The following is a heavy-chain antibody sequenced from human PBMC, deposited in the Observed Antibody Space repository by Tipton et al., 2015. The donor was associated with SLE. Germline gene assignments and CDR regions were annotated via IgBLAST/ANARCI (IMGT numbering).Heavy chain of an antibody. Sequence: QLVQSGAEVKKPGESLKISCKGSGYSFTSYWIGWVRQMPGKGLEWMGIIYPGDSDTRYSPSFQGHVTISADKSISTAYLQWSSLKASDTAMYYCVTAAGYSSSWYYFDYWGQGTLVTVSS. CDR3: VTAAGYSSSWYYFDY. D-gene: IGHD6-13*01. J-gene: IGHJ4*02. V-gene: IGHV5-51*01. CDR2: IYPGDSDT. CDR1: GYSFTSYW.